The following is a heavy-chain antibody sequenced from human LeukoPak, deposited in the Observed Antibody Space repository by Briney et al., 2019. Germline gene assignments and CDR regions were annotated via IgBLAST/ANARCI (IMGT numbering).Heavy chain of an antibody. V-gene: IGHV1-2*02. CDR1: GYTFIDYH. J-gene: IGHJ6*03. CDR2: INPKSGGT. Sequence: ASVKVSCKASGYTFIDYHIHWVRRAPGQGLEWMGWINPKSGGTKYAQKFQGRVTMTRDTSISTAYMDLSRLRSDDTAVYYCAKDAGTYYYMDVWGKGTTVTVSS. CDR3: AKDAGTYYYMDV.